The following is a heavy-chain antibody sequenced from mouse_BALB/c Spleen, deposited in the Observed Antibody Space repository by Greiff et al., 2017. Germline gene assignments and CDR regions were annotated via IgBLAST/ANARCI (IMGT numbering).Heavy chain of an antibody. CDR2: INPYNDGT. D-gene: IGHD1-1*01. J-gene: IGHJ2*01. Sequence: VQLKQSGPELVKPGASVKMSCKASGYTFTSYVMHWVKQKPGQGLEWIGYINPYNDGTKYNEKFKGKATLTSDKSSSTAYMELSSLTSEDSAVYYCARNEDFVTTVYFDYWGQGTTLTVSS. CDR1: GYTFTSYV. V-gene: IGHV1-14*01. CDR3: ARNEDFVTTVYFDY.